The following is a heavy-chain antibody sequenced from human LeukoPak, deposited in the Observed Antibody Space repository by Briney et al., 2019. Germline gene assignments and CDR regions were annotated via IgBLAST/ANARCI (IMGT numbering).Heavy chain of an antibody. CDR2: IYWNDDK. V-gene: IGHV2-5*01. J-gene: IGHJ5*02. CDR3: AHGSYDFWSGYRWFDP. D-gene: IGHD3-3*01. CDR1: GFSLSTRGLG. Sequence: SAPTLLHPTPTLTLTFTFSGFSLSTRGLGVGWIRQPPVKALEWLSLIYWNDDKRYIPSLKSRLTITKDASKKEVVLTMTNMDPVDTATYCCAHGSYDFWSGYRWFDPWGQGTLVTVSS.